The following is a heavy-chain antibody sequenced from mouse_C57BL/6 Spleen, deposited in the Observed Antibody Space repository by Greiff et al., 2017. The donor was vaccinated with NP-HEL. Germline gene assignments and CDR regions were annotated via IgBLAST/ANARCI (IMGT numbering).Heavy chain of an antibody. V-gene: IGHV1-42*01. CDR3: ARFITTVVATYYYAMDY. Sequence: VQLQQSGPELVKPGASVKISCKASGYSFTGYYMNWVKQSPEKSLEWIGEINPSTGGTTYNQKFKAKATLTVDKSSSTAYMQLKSLTSEDSAVYYCARFITTVVATYYYAMDYWGQGTSVTVSS. D-gene: IGHD1-1*01. CDR2: INPSTGGT. J-gene: IGHJ4*01. CDR1: GYSFTGYY.